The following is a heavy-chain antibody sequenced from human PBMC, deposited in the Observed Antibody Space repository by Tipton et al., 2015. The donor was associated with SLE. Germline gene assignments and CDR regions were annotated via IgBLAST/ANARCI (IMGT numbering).Heavy chain of an antibody. D-gene: IGHD6-19*01. J-gene: IGHJ3*02. CDR1: GASIRNYY. CDR2: IYYSGST. Sequence: TLSLTCTVSGASIRNYYWSWIRQPPGKGLEWIGYIYYSGSTNYNPSLKSRVTISVDTSKNQLSLKVSSVTAADTAVYYCATNSGWLYDAFDIWGQGTMVSVSS. V-gene: IGHV4-59*01. CDR3: ATNSGWLYDAFDI.